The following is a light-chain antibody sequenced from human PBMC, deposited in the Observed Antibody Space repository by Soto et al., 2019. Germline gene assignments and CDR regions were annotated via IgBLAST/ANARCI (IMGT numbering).Light chain of an antibody. CDR1: QSVSSSY. V-gene: IGKV3-20*01. J-gene: IGKJ2*01. Sequence: IVLTQSPGTLSLSPGERATLSCRASQSVSSSYVAWYQQKPGQAPRLLILGTSNRATGIPDRFSGSGSGTDFTLTISRLEPEDFAVYYCQQYASSPRYTFGQGTKLEIK. CDR3: QQYASSPRYT. CDR2: GTS.